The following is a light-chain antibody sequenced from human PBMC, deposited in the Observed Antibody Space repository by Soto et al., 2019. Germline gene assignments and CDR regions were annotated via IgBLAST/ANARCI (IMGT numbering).Light chain of an antibody. J-gene: IGLJ1*01. CDR1: SSDVGGYNY. CDR2: EVS. Sequence: QSVLTQPASVSGSPGQSITISCSGTSSDVGGYNYVSWYRQHPGKAPKLMIYEVSNRPSGVSNRFSGSKSGNTASLTISGLQAEDEADYYCSSYTSSSIPYVFGTGTKVTVL. V-gene: IGLV2-14*01. CDR3: SSYTSSSIPYV.